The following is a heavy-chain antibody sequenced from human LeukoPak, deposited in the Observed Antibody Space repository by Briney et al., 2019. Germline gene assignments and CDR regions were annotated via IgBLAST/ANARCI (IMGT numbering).Heavy chain of an antibody. J-gene: IGHJ4*02. CDR1: GFTFDDYA. D-gene: IGHD3-9*01. CDR2: ISWNSGSI. CDR3: AKGYDILTGYYITSFDY. V-gene: IGHV3-9*01. Sequence: GGSLRLSCAASGFTFDDYAMHWVRQAPGKGLEWVSGISWNSGSIGYADSVKGRFTISRDNAKNSLYLQMNSPRAEDTALYYCAKGYDILTGYYITSFDYWGQGTLVTVSS.